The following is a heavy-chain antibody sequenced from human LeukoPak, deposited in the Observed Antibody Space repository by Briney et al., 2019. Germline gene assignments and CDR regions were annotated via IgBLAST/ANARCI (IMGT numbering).Heavy chain of an antibody. CDR3: GRDLPTVTSIDY. D-gene: IGHD4-17*01. J-gene: IGHJ4*02. Sequence: GGSLRLSCAASGFTFSHYMTWVRQAPGKGLEWVSSISGSSGYIFYADSVKGRFTISRDNAKNSLYLQMNSLRAEDTAVYYCGRDLPTVTSIDYWGQGTLVTVSS. CDR2: ISGSSGYI. V-gene: IGHV3-21*06. CDR1: GFTFSHY.